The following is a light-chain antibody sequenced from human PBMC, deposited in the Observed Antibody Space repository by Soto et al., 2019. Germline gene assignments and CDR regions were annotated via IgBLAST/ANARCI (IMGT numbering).Light chain of an antibody. CDR3: QQYDHPPYT. CDR2: DAS. J-gene: IGKJ2*01. Sequence: DIQMTQSPSSLSAAVGARVTFTCQASQDISKYLNWYQQKPGKAPKLLIYDASNWERGVPSRFSGSGSGKDCSLTVDILQAEDTGRYYCQQYDHPPYTWRRGTKLEIK. V-gene: IGKV1-33*01. CDR1: QDISKY.